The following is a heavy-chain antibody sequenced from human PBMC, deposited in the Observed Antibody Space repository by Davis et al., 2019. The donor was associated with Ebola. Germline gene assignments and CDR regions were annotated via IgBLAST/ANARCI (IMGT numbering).Heavy chain of an antibody. Sequence: GESLKISCAASGVTFGTYAMSWVRQAQCTGLKWVSAIGGAGVSTYYADSVKGRFTISRDNSKNTLFLQMDSLRAEDTAVYYCTKGDTVTTYPNWLDPWGQGTLVTVSS. CDR3: TKGDTVTTYPNWLDP. J-gene: IGHJ5*02. V-gene: IGHV3-23*01. CDR2: IGGAGVST. CDR1: GVTFGTYA. D-gene: IGHD4-17*01.